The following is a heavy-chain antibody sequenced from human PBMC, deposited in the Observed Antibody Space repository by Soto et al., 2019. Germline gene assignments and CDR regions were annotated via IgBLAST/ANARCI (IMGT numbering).Heavy chain of an antibody. CDR2: INPNGGVT. J-gene: IGHJ4*02. D-gene: IGHD5-18*01. CDR3: ATSVNSAMAFDY. CDR1: GYTFTHYY. Sequence: ASVKVSCKASGYTFTHYYIHWVLQAPGQGLEWMGIINPNGGVTTYAQKFRAGFTMTRDTSTSTVYMELSSLRSEDSAVYYCATSVNSAMAFDYWGQGTLVTVSS. V-gene: IGHV1-46*01.